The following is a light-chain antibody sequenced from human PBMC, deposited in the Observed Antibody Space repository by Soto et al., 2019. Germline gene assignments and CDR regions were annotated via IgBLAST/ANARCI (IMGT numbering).Light chain of an antibody. CDR3: QQLNSYPIT. Sequence: IQLTQSPSSLSASVGDRVTLTCRASQGISSYLAWYQQKPGEAPKLLISAASTLQSGVPSRFSGSGSGTDFTLTISSLQPEDFATYYCQQLNSYPITFGQGTRLEIK. V-gene: IGKV1-9*01. J-gene: IGKJ5*01. CDR1: QGISSY. CDR2: AAS.